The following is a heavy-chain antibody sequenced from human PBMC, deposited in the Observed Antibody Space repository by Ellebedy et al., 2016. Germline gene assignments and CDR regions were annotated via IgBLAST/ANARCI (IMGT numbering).Heavy chain of an antibody. CDR2: ISYDGNNK. Sequence: GESLKISXAASGFSFSGYAMHWVRKAPGKGLEWAAVISYDGNNKYHGGSVKGRFTISRDNSKNTLYLQMNSLRVEDTAVYYCAKDLSYGDYPDGFDIWGQGTKVIVSS. CDR1: GFSFSGYA. D-gene: IGHD4-17*01. CDR3: AKDLSYGDYPDGFDI. V-gene: IGHV3-30-3*01. J-gene: IGHJ3*02.